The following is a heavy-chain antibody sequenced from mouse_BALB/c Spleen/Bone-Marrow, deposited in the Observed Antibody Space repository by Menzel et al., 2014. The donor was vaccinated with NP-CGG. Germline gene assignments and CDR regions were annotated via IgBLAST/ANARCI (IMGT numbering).Heavy chain of an antibody. CDR3: ARLNYYGNLFV. D-gene: IGHD1-1*01. Sequence: EVKVEESGGGLVQPGGSLKLSCAASGFDFSRNWMSWVRQAPGKGLDWIGEINPDSSTINYTPSLKDKFIISRDNAKNTLYLQMSKVRSEDTALYYCARLNYYGNLFVWGAGTTVTVSS. CDR1: GFDFSRNW. J-gene: IGHJ1*01. V-gene: IGHV4-1*02. CDR2: INPDSSTI.